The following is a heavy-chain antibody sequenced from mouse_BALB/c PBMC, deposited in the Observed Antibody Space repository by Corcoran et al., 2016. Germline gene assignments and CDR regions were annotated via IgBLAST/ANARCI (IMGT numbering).Heavy chain of an antibody. D-gene: IGHD4-1*01. CDR2: IDPANGNT. CDR3: ANWDWYFDV. V-gene: IGHV14-3*02. J-gene: IGHJ1*01. Sequence: EVQLQQSGAELVKPGASVKLSCTASGFNIKDTYMHWVKQRPEQGLEWIGRIDPANGNTKYDPKFQCKATITADTSSNTAYLQLSSLTSEDTAVYYCANWDWYFDVWCAGTTVTVSS. CDR1: GFNIKDTY.